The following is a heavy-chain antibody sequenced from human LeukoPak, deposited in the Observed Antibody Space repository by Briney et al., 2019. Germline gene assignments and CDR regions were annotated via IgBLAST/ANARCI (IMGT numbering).Heavy chain of an antibody. J-gene: IGHJ4*02. D-gene: IGHD6-19*01. Sequence: GGSLRLSCAASGFTFGSYAMSWVRQAPGKGLEWVSAISGSGGSTYYADSVKGRFTISRDNSKNTLYLQMNSLRAEDTAVYYCAKQVAGTSLFDYWGQGTLVTVSS. V-gene: IGHV3-23*01. CDR3: AKQVAGTSLFDY. CDR1: GFTFGSYA. CDR2: ISGSGGST.